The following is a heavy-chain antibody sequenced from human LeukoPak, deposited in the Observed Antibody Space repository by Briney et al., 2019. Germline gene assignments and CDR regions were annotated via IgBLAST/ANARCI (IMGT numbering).Heavy chain of an antibody. CDR3: AREDLKYYDSSGIVGWFDY. Sequence: GASVKVSCKASGYTFTNYDINWVRQATGQGLEWMGWMNPNSDNTGYEQKFQGRLTITRNTSISTAYMELSSLRSEDTAVYYCAREDLKYYDSSGIVGWFDYWGQGTLVTVSS. CDR2: MNPNSDNT. CDR1: GYTFTNYD. V-gene: IGHV1-8*03. J-gene: IGHJ4*02. D-gene: IGHD3-22*01.